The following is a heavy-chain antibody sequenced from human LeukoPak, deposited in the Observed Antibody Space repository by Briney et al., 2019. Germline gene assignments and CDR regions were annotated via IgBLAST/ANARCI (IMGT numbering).Heavy chain of an antibody. D-gene: IGHD4/OR15-4a*01. Sequence: QSGGSLRLFCVASGFTFSSYWMHWVRQAPGKGLVWVSRIHSDGSSTFYADSVKGRFTISRDNAKNTLYLQTNSLRAEDTAVYYCARTRGVNYPFDYWGQGTLVAVSS. CDR3: ARTRGVNYPFDY. CDR1: GFTFSSYW. CDR2: IHSDGSST. J-gene: IGHJ4*02. V-gene: IGHV3-74*01.